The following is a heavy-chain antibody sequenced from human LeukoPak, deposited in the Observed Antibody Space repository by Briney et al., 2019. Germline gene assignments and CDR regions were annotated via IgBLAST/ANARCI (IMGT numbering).Heavy chain of an antibody. J-gene: IGHJ4*02. D-gene: IGHD7-27*01. Sequence: SETLSLTCTVSGGSISSYYWSWIRQSPGKGLEWIGYIYYTGTSYNPSLKGRVTISADTSKNQFSLKLISVTAADTAVYYCASRKLGNDYWGQGTLVTVSS. CDR3: ASRKLGNDY. CDR1: GGSISSYY. CDR2: IYYTGT. V-gene: IGHV4-59*01.